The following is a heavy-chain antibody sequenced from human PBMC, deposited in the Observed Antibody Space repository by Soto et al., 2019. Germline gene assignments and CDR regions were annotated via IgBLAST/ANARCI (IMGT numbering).Heavy chain of an antibody. D-gene: IGHD1-26*01. V-gene: IGHV1-18*01. CDR1: GYTFTSYG. Sequence: ASVKVSFKASGYTFTSYGISWVRQAPGQGLEWMGWISAYNGNTNYAQKLQGRVTMTTDTSTSTAYMELRSLRSDDTAVYYCASGLVGATLGTFDYWGQGTLVTVSS. J-gene: IGHJ4*02. CDR3: ASGLVGATLGTFDY. CDR2: ISAYNGNT.